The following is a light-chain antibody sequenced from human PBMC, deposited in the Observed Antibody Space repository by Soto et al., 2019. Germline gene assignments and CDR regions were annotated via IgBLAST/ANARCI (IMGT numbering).Light chain of an antibody. J-gene: IGKJ4*01. CDR2: GAS. V-gene: IGKV3D-15*01. Sequence: EIVMTQSPATLSVSPGERATLSCRASQSVSSNLAWYQQKPGQAPRLLIHGASSRVTGIPDRFSGSGSGTDFTLTITRLEPEDFSLYYCQQYQSLTFGGGTKVDIK. CDR3: QQYQSLT. CDR1: QSVSSN.